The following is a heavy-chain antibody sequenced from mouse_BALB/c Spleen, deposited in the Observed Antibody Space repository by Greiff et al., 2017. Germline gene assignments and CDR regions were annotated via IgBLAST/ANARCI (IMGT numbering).Heavy chain of an antibody. V-gene: IGHV1-80*01. Sequence: QVQLKESGAELVRPGSSVKISCKASGYAFSSYWMNWVKQRPGQGLEWIGQICPGDGDTNYNGKFKGKATLTADKSSSTAYMQLSSLTSEDSAVYFCASYRYDVRYAMDYWGQGTSVTVSS. J-gene: IGHJ4*01. D-gene: IGHD2-14*01. CDR1: GYAFSSYW. CDR2: ICPGDGDT. CDR3: ASYRYDVRYAMDY.